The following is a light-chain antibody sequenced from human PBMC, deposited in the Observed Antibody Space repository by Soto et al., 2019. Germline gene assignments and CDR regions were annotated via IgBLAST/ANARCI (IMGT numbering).Light chain of an antibody. CDR3: QQYYSYPRGT. CDR2: AAS. Sequence: IQMTQSPSSLSASTGDRVTITCRASQGISSYLAWYQQKPGKAPKLLIYAASTLQSGVPSRFSGSGSGTDFTLTISCLQSEDFATYYCQQYYSYPRGTFGQGTKVDIK. J-gene: IGKJ1*01. V-gene: IGKV1-8*01. CDR1: QGISSY.